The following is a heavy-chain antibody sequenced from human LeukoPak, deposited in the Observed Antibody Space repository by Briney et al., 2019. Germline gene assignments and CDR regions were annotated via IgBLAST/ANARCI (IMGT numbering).Heavy chain of an antibody. Sequence: GGSLRLSCAASGFTFSSYGMHWVRQAPGKGLEWVAVISYDGSNKYYADSVKGRFTISRDNSKNTLYLQMNSLRAEDTAVYYCAKDLSMVVAATLSRWGQGTLVTVSS. CDR1: GFTFSSYG. CDR2: ISYDGSNK. V-gene: IGHV3-30*18. J-gene: IGHJ4*02. CDR3: AKDLSMVVAATLSR. D-gene: IGHD2-15*01.